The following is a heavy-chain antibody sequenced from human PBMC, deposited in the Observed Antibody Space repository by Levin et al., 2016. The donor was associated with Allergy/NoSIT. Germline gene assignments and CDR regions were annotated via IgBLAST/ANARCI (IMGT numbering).Heavy chain of an antibody. D-gene: IGHD3-10*01. J-gene: IGHJ4*02. Sequence: SVKVSCKASGYTFTGYYMHWVRQAPGQGLEWMGGIIPIFGTANYAQKFQGRVTITADESTSTAYMELSSLRSEDTAVYYCASALRSGSSTDWGQGTLVTVSS. CDR2: IIPIFGTA. CDR1: GYTFTGYY. CDR3: ASALRSGSSTD. V-gene: IGHV1-69*13.